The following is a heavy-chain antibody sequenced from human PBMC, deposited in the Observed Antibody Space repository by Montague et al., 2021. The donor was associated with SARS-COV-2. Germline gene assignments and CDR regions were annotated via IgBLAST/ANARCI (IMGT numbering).Heavy chain of an antibody. CDR3: ARRGGGEVFARFMYWYFDV. CDR2: IYYSGSVIT. CDR1: GGSINNYY. J-gene: IGHJ2*01. D-gene: IGHD2-21*01. V-gene: IGHV4-59*13. Sequence: SETLSLTCSVSGGSINNYYWGWVRQSPGKGLEWIGYIYYSGSVITSYNPSLKSRVSISVDTSENQFSLKLTSVTAADTAVYYCARRGGGEVFARFMYWYFDVWSRGPLVTVSS.